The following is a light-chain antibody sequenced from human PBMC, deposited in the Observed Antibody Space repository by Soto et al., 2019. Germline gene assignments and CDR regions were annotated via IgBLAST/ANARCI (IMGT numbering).Light chain of an antibody. J-gene: IGKJ5*01. V-gene: IGKV4-1*01. CDR2: WAS. CDR1: QSVLYSSSNKNY. Sequence: DIVMTQSPDSLAVSLGERATINCRSSQSVLYSSSNKNYLAWYQQKPGQPPKLLIYWASTRESGVPDRFSGSGSGTDFTLTISRLEPEDFAVYYCQQYGSSPPFGQGTRLEIK. CDR3: QQYGSSPP.